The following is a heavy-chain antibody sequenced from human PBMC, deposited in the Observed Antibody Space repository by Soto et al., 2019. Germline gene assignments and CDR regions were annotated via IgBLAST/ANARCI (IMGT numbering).Heavy chain of an antibody. CDR2: INHSGST. CDR3: ARGPTVTTGGVDY. D-gene: IGHD4-17*01. V-gene: IGHV4-34*01. CDR1: GGSFSGYY. Sequence: QVQLQQWGAGLLKPSETLSLTCAVYGGSFSGYYWSWIRQPPGKGLEWIGEINHSGSTNYNPSLKSRVTISVDTSKNQFSLKLSSVAAADTAVYYCARGPTVTTGGVDYWGQGTLVTVSS. J-gene: IGHJ4*02.